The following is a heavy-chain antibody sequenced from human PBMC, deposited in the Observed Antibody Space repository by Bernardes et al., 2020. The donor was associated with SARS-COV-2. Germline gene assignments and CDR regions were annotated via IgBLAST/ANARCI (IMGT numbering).Heavy chain of an antibody. CDR3: ARAGRYCSGGSCYSKAVTYDYGMDG. Sequence: GGSLRLSCEASGFIFSTYDMYWVRQAPGKGLEWLSYISTTGTTIYYADSVKGRFTISRDNAKNSLYLQLNSLRADDTAVYYCARAGRYCSGGSCYSKAVTYDYGMDGWGKGTTVTGSS. CDR1: GFIFSTYD. J-gene: IGHJ6*04. V-gene: IGHV3-48*03. D-gene: IGHD2-15*01. CDR2: ISTTGTTI.